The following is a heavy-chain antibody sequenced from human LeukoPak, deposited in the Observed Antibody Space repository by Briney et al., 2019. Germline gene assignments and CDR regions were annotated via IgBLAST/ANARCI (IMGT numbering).Heavy chain of an antibody. V-gene: IGHV1-18*04. Sequence: GGSVKVSCKASGYTFTSYGISWVRQAPGQGLEWMGWISAYNGNTNYAQKLQGRVTMTTDTSTSTAYMELRSLRSDDTAVYYCARRHCSSTSCYPLDYWGQGTLVTVSS. CDR1: GYTFTSYG. J-gene: IGHJ4*02. CDR2: ISAYNGNT. D-gene: IGHD2-2*01. CDR3: ARRHCSSTSCYPLDY.